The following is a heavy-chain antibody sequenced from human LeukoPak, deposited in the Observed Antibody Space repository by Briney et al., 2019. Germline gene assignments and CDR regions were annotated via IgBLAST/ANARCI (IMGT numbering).Heavy chain of an antibody. J-gene: IGHJ6*02. Sequence: GGSLRLSCAASGFTFSSYGMHWVRQAPGKGLEWVAVIWYDGSNKYYADSVKGRFTISRDNSKNTLYLQMNSLRAEDTSVYYCARENWSSSGMDVWGQGTTVTVSS. CDR2: IWYDGSNK. CDR3: ARENWSSSGMDV. CDR1: GFTFSSYG. V-gene: IGHV3-33*01. D-gene: IGHD2-2*01.